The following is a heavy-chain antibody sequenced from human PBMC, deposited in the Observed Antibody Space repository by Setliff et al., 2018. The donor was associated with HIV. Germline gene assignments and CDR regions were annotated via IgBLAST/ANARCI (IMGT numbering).Heavy chain of an antibody. CDR1: GFTFSSYE. D-gene: IGHD1-7*01. Sequence: PGGSLRLSCAASGFTFSSYEMDWFRQAPGKGLEWVSYITGSSDTIYYADSVKGRFTISRDNAKNSLYLQMNTLRAGDTAVYYCAREGITGTTLHPYWGQGTLVTVSS. V-gene: IGHV3-48*03. J-gene: IGHJ4*02. CDR3: AREGITGTTLHPY. CDR2: ITGSSDTI.